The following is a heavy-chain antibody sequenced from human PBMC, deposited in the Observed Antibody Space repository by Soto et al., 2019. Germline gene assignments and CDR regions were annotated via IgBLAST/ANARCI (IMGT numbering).Heavy chain of an antibody. Sequence: TGGSLRLSCAASGFTFSSYGMHWVRQAPGKGLEWVAVISYDGSNKYYADSVKGRFTISRDNSKNTLYLQMNSLRAEDTAVYYCAKEGPGYCSGGSCPEDYWGQGTLVTVYS. J-gene: IGHJ4*02. CDR1: GFTFSSYG. CDR3: AKEGPGYCSGGSCPEDY. CDR2: ISYDGSNK. D-gene: IGHD2-15*01. V-gene: IGHV3-30*18.